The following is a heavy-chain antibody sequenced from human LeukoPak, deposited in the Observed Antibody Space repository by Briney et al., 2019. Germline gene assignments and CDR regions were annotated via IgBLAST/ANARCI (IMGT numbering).Heavy chain of an antibody. Sequence: PGGSLRLSCAASGFTFSSYEMNWVRQAPGKGLEGVSYISSSGSTIYYADSVKGRFTISRDNAKNMLYLQMNSLRAEDTAVYYCARDFLHLGGWGQGTTVTVSS. V-gene: IGHV3-48*03. J-gene: IGHJ3*01. CDR2: ISSSGSTI. D-gene: IGHD3-16*01. CDR1: GFTFSSYE. CDR3: ARDFLHLGG.